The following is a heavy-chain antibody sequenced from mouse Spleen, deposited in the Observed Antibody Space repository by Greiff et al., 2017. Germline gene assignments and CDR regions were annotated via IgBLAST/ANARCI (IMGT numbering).Heavy chain of an antibody. Sequence: QVQLQQPGAELVMPGASVKLSCKASGYTFTSYWMHWVKQRPGQGLEWIGEIDPSDSYTNYNQKFKGKATLTVDKSSSTAYMQLSSLTSEDSAVYYCARRDLYYGNYEGYFDVWGAGTTVTVSS. CDR1: GYTFTSYW. J-gene: IGHJ1*01. CDR3: ARRDLYYGNYEGYFDV. D-gene: IGHD2-1*01. CDR2: IDPSDSYT. V-gene: IGHV1-69*01.